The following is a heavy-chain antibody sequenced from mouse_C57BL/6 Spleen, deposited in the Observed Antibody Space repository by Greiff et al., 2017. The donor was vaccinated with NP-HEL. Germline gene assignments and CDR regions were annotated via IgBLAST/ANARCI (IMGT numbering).Heavy chain of an antibody. CDR3: ARSRTGYFDV. CDR2: IDPSDSET. Sequence: VQLQQSGAELVRPGSSVKLSCKASGYTFTSYWMHWVKQRPIQGLEWIGNIDPSDSETHYNQKFKDKATLTVDKSSSTAYMQLSSLTSEDSAVYYCARSRTGYFDVWGTGTTVTVSS. D-gene: IGHD3-3*01. CDR1: GYTFTSYW. J-gene: IGHJ1*03. V-gene: IGHV1-52*01.